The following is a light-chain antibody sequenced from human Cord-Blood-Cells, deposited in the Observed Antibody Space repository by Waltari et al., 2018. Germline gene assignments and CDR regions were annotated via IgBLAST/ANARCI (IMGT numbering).Light chain of an antibody. J-gene: IGLJ3*02. CDR1: SSDVGSYNI. V-gene: IGLV2-23*01. Sequence: QSAMTQPASVSGSPGQSITISCTGTSSDVGSYNIVSWYKQHPGKAPKLMIYEGSKRPSGVSNRFSGSKSGNTASLTISGLQAEDEADYYCCSYAGSSTWVFGGGTKLTVL. CDR2: EGS. CDR3: CSYAGSSTWV.